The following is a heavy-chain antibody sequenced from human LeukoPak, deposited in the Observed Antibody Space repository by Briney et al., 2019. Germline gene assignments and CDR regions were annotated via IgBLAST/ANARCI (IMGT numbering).Heavy chain of an antibody. D-gene: IGHD5-12*01. J-gene: IGHJ4*02. Sequence: GGSLTLSCAASGFTFSNAWMSWVRQAPGKGLEWVGRIKSKTDGGTTDYAAPVKGRFTISRDDSKNTLHLQMNSLKTEDTAVYYCTTATGYSGYDYGIDYWGQGTLVTVSS. CDR3: TTATGYSGYDYGIDY. V-gene: IGHV3-15*01. CDR2: IKSKTDGGTT. CDR1: GFTFSNAW.